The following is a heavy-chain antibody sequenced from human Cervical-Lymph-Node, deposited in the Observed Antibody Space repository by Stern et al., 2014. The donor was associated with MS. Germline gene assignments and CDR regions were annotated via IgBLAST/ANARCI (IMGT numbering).Heavy chain of an antibody. J-gene: IGHJ4*02. CDR3: AHRRGYGYDD. CDR2: ISWAAHK. CDR1: PFPLSTPPAG. V-gene: IGHV2-5*02. D-gene: IGHD5-18*01. Sequence: SPPFPLSTPPAGVGSIRQPPRKALAWLARISWAAHKRSSPSPHSRPTTTPHTSKNQVVLTMTNMDPVDTATYYCAHRRGYGYDDWGQGTLVTVSS.